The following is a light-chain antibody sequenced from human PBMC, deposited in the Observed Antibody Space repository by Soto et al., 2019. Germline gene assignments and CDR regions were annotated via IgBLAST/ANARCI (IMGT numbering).Light chain of an antibody. J-gene: IGKJ3*01. Sequence: EIVMTQSRATLSVSPGERATLTCTASQSVSSSNLAWYQQKPGQAPRLLIYGASTRATGIPARFSGSGSGTEFTLTVSSLPSEDLAVYYCQQYNTWPLTFGPGTNVDIK. CDR2: GAS. V-gene: IGKV3-15*01. CDR3: QQYNTWPLT. CDR1: QSVSSSN.